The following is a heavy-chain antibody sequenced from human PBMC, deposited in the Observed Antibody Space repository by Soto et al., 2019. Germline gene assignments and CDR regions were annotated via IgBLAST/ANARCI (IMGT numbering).Heavy chain of an antibody. CDR1: GFTFRYHG. J-gene: IGHJ4*02. Sequence: XESLGLSCATSGFTFRYHGMSWVRQAPGKGLEWVSTINSNGVDTHYPDSVKGRFIISRDNSRNTLDLHMSSLRAEDTALYYCVSWVSAHFDYWGQGTMVTVSS. D-gene: IGHD2-8*01. V-gene: IGHV3-23*01. CDR3: VSWVSAHFDY. CDR2: INSNGVDT.